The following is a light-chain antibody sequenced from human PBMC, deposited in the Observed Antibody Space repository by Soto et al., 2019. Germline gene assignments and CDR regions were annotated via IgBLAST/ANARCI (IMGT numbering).Light chain of an antibody. CDR1: QSVSSN. V-gene: IGKV3-15*01. CDR3: QQYNNWPPIT. Sequence: EIVMTQSPATLSVSPGERATLSCRASQSVSSNLAWYQQKPGQAPRLLIYGASTSAAGILARFSGSGSGTAFTITISSLQSADFAVYYCQQYNNWPPITFGQGTRLEIK. J-gene: IGKJ5*01. CDR2: GAS.